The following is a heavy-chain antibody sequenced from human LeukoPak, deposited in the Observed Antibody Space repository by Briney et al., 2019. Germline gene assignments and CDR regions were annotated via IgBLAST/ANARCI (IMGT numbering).Heavy chain of an antibody. Sequence: ASVKVSCRASAYTFTTNYMHCVRQAPGQGLESMGVINPNGGRTTYAQKFQGRVTMTRDTSTSTVYMELSSLRSEDRAFYYCARLIAVAGSRGPFDYWGQGTLVTVSS. J-gene: IGHJ4*02. CDR2: INPNGGRT. D-gene: IGHD6-19*01. CDR3: ARLIAVAGSRGPFDY. CDR1: AYTFTTNY. V-gene: IGHV1-46*01.